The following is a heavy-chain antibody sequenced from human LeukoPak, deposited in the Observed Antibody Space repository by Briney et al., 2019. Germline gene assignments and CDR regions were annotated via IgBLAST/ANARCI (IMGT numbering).Heavy chain of an antibody. J-gene: IGHJ6*02. Sequence: GGSLRLSCAASGFTFSSYSMNWVRQAPGKGLEWVSYISSSSSTIYYADSVKGRFTISRDNAKNSLYLQMNSLRAEDTAVYYCARDTMEAIWFGELWYYYGMDVWGQGTTVTVSS. V-gene: IGHV3-48*04. CDR3: ARDTMEAIWFGELWYYYGMDV. D-gene: IGHD3-10*01. CDR2: ISSSSSTI. CDR1: GFTFSSYS.